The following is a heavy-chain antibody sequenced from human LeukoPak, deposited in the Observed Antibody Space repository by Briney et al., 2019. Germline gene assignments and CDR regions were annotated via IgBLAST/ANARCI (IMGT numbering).Heavy chain of an antibody. CDR3: AAHEPRRDLWFGEAEYYYGMDV. Sequence: PGGSLRLSCAASGFTFSSYAMSWVRQAPGKGLEWVSAISGSGGSTYYADSVKGRFTISRDNSKNTLYLQMNSLRAEDTAVYYCAAHEPRRDLWFGEAEYYYGMDVWGQGTTVTVSS. V-gene: IGHV3-23*01. CDR1: GFTFSSYA. J-gene: IGHJ6*02. D-gene: IGHD3-10*01. CDR2: ISGSGGST.